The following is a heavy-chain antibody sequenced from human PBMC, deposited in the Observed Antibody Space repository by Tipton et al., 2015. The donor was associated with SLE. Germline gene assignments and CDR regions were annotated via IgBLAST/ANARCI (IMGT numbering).Heavy chain of an antibody. CDR3: ARHQRSPHIVVVIDWYFDL. CDR1: GGSTTNYY. J-gene: IGHJ2*01. Sequence: TLSLTCTVSGGSTTNYYWSWIRQPPGKGLEWIGYIYYSGSTNYNPSLKSRVTISVDTSKNQFSLKLSSVTAADTAVYYCARHQRSPHIVVVIDWYFDLWGRGTLVTVSS. V-gene: IGHV4-59*08. D-gene: IGHD2-21*01. CDR2: IYYSGST.